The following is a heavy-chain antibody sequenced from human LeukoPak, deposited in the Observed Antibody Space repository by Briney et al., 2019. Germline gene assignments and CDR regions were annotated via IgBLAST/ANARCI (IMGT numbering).Heavy chain of an antibody. Sequence: PGRSLRLSCAASGFTFSGYGMHWVRQAPGKGLEWVAVISYDGNNKYCADSVKGRFTVSRDNSKTTLYLQMNSLRVEDTAVYYCARDVLRFLEYQTIVWGQGTTVTVSS. V-gene: IGHV3-30*03. CDR1: GFTFSGYG. CDR3: ARDVLRFLEYQTIV. CDR2: ISYDGNNK. J-gene: IGHJ6*02. D-gene: IGHD3-3*01.